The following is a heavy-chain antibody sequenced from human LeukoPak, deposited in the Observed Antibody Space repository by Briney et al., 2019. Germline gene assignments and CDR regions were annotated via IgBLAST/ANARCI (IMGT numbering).Heavy chain of an antibody. J-gene: IGHJ3*02. CDR2: INPNSGGT. CDR3: AKTSYDSGGYIFDAFDI. CDR1: GYTFTGYH. V-gene: IGHV1-2*02. D-gene: IGHD3-22*01. Sequence: ASVKVSCKATGYTFTGYHMHWVRQAPGQGLEWMGWINPNSGGTNYVQKFQGRVTMTRDTSISTAYMELSRLRSDDTAVYYCAKTSYDSGGYIFDAFDIWGQGTMVTVSS.